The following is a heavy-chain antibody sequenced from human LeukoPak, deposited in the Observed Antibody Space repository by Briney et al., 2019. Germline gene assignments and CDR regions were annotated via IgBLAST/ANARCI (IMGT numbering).Heavy chain of an antibody. J-gene: IGHJ4*02. V-gene: IGHV3-53*01. D-gene: IGHD1-26*01. CDR1: GFTVSSNY. Sequence: PGGSLRLSCAASGFTVSSNYMSWVRQVPGKGLEWVSVIYSGGSTYYADSVKGRFTLSRDNSKNTLYLQMNSLRAEDTAVYYCARARGSYSFDHWGQGTLVSVSS. CDR3: ARARGSYSFDH. CDR2: IYSGGST.